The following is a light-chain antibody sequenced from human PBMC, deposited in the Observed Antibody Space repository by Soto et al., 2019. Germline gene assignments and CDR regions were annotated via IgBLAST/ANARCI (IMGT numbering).Light chain of an antibody. CDR2: DAV. V-gene: IGKV3-20*01. J-gene: IGKJ2*01. CDR3: HQHGRSLGT. Sequence: EIVLTQSPGTLSLSPGEVATLSCRASQSVTGTNLAWYQQRPGQAPRLLIYDAVRRATGIPDRFSGSGSGTDFTLTISRLEPEDSAVYYCHQHGRSLGTFGHWNKVDIX. CDR1: QSVTGTN.